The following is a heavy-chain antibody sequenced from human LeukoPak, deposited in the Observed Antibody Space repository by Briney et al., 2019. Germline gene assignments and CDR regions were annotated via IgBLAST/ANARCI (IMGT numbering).Heavy chain of an antibody. CDR1: GGSISSSSYY. Sequence: SETLSLTCTVSGGSISSSSYYWGWIRQPPGKGLEWIGSIYYSGSTYYNPSLKSRVTISVDTSKNQFSLKLSSVTAADTAVYYCARDLYDFWSGYYTGYYYYYMDVWGKGTTVTVSS. CDR2: IYYSGST. CDR3: ARDLYDFWSGYYTGYYYYYMDV. V-gene: IGHV4-39*07. J-gene: IGHJ6*03. D-gene: IGHD3-3*01.